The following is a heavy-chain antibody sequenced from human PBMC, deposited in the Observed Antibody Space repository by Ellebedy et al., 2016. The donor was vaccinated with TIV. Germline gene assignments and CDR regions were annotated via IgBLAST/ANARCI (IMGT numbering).Heavy chain of an antibody. J-gene: IGHJ4*02. CDR1: GFTFSSYS. CDR2: ITSSSDYI. V-gene: IGHV3-21*01. D-gene: IGHD2-8*01. CDR3: ARDPPHCTNGACYTMDH. Sequence: GGSLRLXXAASGFTFSSYSMNWVRQAPGKGLEWVPSITSSSDYIYSADSMKGRFTISRDNAKNSLYLQMNSLRAEDTAVYYCARDPPHCTNGACYTMDHWGQGTLVTVSS.